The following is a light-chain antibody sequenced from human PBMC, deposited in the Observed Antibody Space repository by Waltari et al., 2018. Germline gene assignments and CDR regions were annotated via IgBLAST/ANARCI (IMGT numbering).Light chain of an antibody. CDR2: STD. V-gene: IGLV8-61*01. Sequence: QSVVTQEPALSVSAGGTVTLTCGFSGGSVSTHPYPSWYQQTPGHAPRTPIHSTDTRSSGVPGRFSGSIVGRKAVLTIPGAQADDENHYYCLLLVGNGIWVFGGGTKLTVL. CDR3: LLLVGNGIWV. CDR1: GGSVSTHPY. J-gene: IGLJ3*02.